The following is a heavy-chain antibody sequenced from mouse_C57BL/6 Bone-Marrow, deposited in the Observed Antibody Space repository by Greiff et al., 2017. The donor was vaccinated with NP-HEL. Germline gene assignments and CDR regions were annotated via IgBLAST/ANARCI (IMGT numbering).Heavy chain of an antibody. Sequence: DVKLVESGPGLVKPSQSLSLTCSVTGYSITSGYYWNWIRQFPGNKLEWMGYISYDGSNNYNPSLKNRISITRDTSKNQFFLKLNSVTTEDTATYYCARGPGDYYGSSYGDYWGQGTTLTVSS. CDR3: ARGPGDYYGSSYGDY. D-gene: IGHD1-1*01. J-gene: IGHJ2*01. CDR1: GYSITSGYY. V-gene: IGHV3-6*01. CDR2: ISYDGSN.